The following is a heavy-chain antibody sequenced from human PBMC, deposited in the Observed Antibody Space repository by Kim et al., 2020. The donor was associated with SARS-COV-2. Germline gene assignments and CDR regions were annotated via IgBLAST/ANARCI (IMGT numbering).Heavy chain of an antibody. V-gene: IGHV4-34*01. J-gene: IGHJ4*01. D-gene: IGHD2-2*01. CDR2: IYHSGST. CDR3: ASSEGPYCSSSRCYDGAFGL. CDR1: GGSISGYY. Sequence: SETLSLTCAVYGGSISGYYWSWIRQPPGKGLEWIGCIYHSGSTNYNPSLKSRVTISVDTSKNQFSLKLSSVTAADTAVYYCASSEGPYCSSSRCYDGAFGLRGQGTL.